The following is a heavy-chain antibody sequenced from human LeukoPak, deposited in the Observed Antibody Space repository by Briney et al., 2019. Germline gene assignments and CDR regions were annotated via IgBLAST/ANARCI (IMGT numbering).Heavy chain of an antibody. Sequence: PGRSLRLSCAASGFTFSSYGMHWVRQAPGKGLEWVAVIWYDGSNKYYADSVKGRFTISRDNSKNTLYLQMNSLRAEDTAVYYCARDRGGYAETALPSYYFDYWGQGTLVTVSS. CDR3: ARDRGGYAETALPSYYFDY. J-gene: IGHJ4*02. V-gene: IGHV3-33*01. CDR2: IWYDGSNK. CDR1: GFTFSSYG. D-gene: IGHD5-12*01.